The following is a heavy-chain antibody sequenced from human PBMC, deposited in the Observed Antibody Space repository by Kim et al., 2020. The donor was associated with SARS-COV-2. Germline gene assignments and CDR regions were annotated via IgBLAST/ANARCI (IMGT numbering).Heavy chain of an antibody. V-gene: IGHV3-23*01. Sequence: SVNGRFTISRANSKHTLYLQMNSLRAEDTAVYYCAKDPHYDFWSGYYFDYWGQGTLVTVSS. CDR3: AKDPHYDFWSGYYFDY. J-gene: IGHJ4*02. D-gene: IGHD3-3*01.